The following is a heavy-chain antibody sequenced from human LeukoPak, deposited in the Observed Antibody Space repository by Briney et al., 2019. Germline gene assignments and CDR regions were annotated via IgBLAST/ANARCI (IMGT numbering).Heavy chain of an antibody. Sequence: PSETLSLTCTVSGYSISSGYYWGWIRQPPGKGLEWIGSVYHSGSTYYNPSLKSRVTISVDTSKNQFSLKLSSVTAADTAVYYCARHDTVGERPYYFDYWGQGTLVTVSS. CDR1: GYSISSGYY. D-gene: IGHD3-16*01. CDR3: ARHDTVGERPYYFDY. CDR2: VYHSGST. J-gene: IGHJ4*02. V-gene: IGHV4-38-2*02.